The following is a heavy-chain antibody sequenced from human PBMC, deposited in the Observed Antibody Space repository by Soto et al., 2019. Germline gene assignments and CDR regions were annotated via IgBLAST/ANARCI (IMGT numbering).Heavy chain of an antibody. J-gene: IGHJ4*02. CDR2: ISSSSSYT. CDR1: GFTFSDYY. D-gene: IGHD4-17*01. V-gene: IGHV3-11*06. CDR3: ARVSRWVFDY. Sequence: QVHLVESGGGLVKPGGSLRLSCAAAGFTFSDYYMSWIRQAPGKGLVWVSYISSSSSYTTYAGCVKGRFTISRDNATNSLYLQMNSLRAEDTAVYYCARVSRWVFDYWGQGTLVTVSS.